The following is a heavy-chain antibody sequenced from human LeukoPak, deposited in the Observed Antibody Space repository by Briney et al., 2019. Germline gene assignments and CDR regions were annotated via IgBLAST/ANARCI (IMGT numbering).Heavy chain of an antibody. CDR1: GFIFSNYA. CDR2: ISSRGDST. J-gene: IGHJ4*02. Sequence: GGTLRLSCAASGFIFSNYAMSWVRQVPGRGLEWVSTISSRGDSTYVADSVKGRFTISRDNSKNSLYLQMNTVRAEDTAVYYCVKGPRPDITVAHTVENWGQGTLVTVSS. CDR3: VKGPRPDITVAHTVEN. V-gene: IGHV3-23*01. D-gene: IGHD6-19*01.